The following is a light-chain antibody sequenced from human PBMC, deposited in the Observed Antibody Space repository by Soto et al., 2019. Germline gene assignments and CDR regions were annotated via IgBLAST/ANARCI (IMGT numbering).Light chain of an antibody. J-gene: IGKJ2*01. CDR2: WAS. CDR1: QSVLFSSKNKNY. CDR3: QQYYSSPET. V-gene: IGKV4-1*01. Sequence: DIVMTQSPDSLAVSLGERATINCKSSQSVLFSSKNKNYLAWYQQKPGQPPKLLISWASSRESGVPDRFSGNGSGTDFTLTISSLQAEDVAVYVCQQYYSSPETFGKGTKLEIK.